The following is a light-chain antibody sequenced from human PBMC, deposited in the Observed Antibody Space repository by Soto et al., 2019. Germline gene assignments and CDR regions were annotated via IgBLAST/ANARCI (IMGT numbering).Light chain of an antibody. CDR2: GAS. V-gene: IGKV3-15*01. Sequence: EIVMTQSPATQSVSPVERATLSCMASQSVSANLAWYQQKPGQAPRLLIYGASTRATGIPARFSGSGSGTEFTLTISSLQSEDFAVYYCQQYSKWPQKFGQGNKVDIK. CDR1: QSVSAN. J-gene: IGKJ1*01. CDR3: QQYSKWPQK.